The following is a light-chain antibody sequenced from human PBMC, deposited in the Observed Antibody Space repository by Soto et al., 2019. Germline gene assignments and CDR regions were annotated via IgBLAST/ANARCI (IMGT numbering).Light chain of an antibody. V-gene: IGKV1-5*01. CDR3: PQYNSYSYT. CDR2: DAS. CDR1: QSISSC. J-gene: IGKJ2*01. Sequence: DIQMTQSPSTLFASVGARVTITCCASQSISSCLAWYQQKPVKAPNILIYDASSLESGVTSRFIDSGSGTDFTLTIISLQPDDFATYYCPQYNSYSYTFGQGTKLEIK.